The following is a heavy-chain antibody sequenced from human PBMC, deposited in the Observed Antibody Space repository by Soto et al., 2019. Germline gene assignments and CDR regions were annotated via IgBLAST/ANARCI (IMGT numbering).Heavy chain of an antibody. V-gene: IGHV4-59*01. Sequence: SETLSLTCTVSGGSISSYYWSWIRQPPGKGLEWIGYIYYSGSTNYNPSLKSRVTISVDTSKNQFSLKLSSVTAADTAVYYCARLQYYFDYWGLGTLVTVSS. J-gene: IGHJ4*02. CDR3: ARLQYYFDY. CDR1: GGSISSYY. CDR2: IYYSGST.